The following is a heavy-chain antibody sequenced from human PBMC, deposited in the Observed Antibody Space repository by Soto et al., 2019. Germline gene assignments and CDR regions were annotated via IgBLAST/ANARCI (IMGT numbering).Heavy chain of an antibody. CDR1: VYSFTSYW. D-gene: IGHD3-3*01. V-gene: IGHV5-51*01. Sequence: HGESLKISCKGSVYSFTSYWIGWLRQMPVKGLEWMGIIYPCDSDTRYSPSFQGQVTISADKSISTAYLQWSSLKASDTAMYYCARQSNSYYDFWSGYYDAFDIWGQGTMVTVSS. CDR3: ARQSNSYYDFWSGYYDAFDI. CDR2: IYPCDSDT. J-gene: IGHJ3*02.